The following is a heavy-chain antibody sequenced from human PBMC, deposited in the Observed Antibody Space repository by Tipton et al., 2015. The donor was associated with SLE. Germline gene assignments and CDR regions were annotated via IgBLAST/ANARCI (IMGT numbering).Heavy chain of an antibody. CDR2: IHHTGST. V-gene: IGHV4-34*01. J-gene: IGHJ4*02. CDR1: GGSFGGYY. D-gene: IGHD3-16*01. CDR3: ARHDYDTYCFDY. Sequence: GLVKPSETLSLTCAVYGGSFGGYYWSWIRQPPGKGLEWIGEIHHTGSTSYTPSLKSRVTISVDKSKNQFSLNLSSVTAADTAVYYCARHDYDTYCFDYWGQGTLVTVSS.